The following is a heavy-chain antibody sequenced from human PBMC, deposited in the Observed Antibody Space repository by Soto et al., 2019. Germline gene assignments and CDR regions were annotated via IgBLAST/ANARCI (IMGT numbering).Heavy chain of an antibody. CDR2: ISAYNGNT. CDR1: GYTFTSYG. CDR3: ARDFAGDNPFSDAFDI. J-gene: IGHJ3*02. V-gene: IGHV1-18*01. Sequence: QVQLVQSGAEVKKPGASVKVSCKASGYTFTSYGISWVRQAPGQGLEWMGWISAYNGNTNYAQKLQGRVTMTTDTXTXXAYMELRSLRSDDTAVYYCARDFAGDNPFSDAFDIWGQGTMVTVSS. D-gene: IGHD1-1*01.